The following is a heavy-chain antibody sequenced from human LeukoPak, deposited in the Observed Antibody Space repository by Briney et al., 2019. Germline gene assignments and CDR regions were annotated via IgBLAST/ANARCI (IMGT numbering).Heavy chain of an antibody. D-gene: IGHD4-17*01. V-gene: IGHV4-39*07. CDR2: IFDSGNT. J-gene: IGHJ4*02. CDR1: GVSIGSSGSY. Sequence: SETLSLTCTVSGVSIGSSGSYWGWIRKPPGKGLEWIGNIFDSGNTYYNTSLKSRVTISVDTSKNQFSLKLSSVTAADTAVYYCARGLRWLRHIDYWGQGTLVTVSS. CDR3: ARGLRWLRHIDY.